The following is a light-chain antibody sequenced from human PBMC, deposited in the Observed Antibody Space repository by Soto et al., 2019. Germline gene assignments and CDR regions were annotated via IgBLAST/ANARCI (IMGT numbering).Light chain of an antibody. CDR1: SSNIGSYP. V-gene: IGLV1-47*02. CDR3: VAWDASLSGHV. CDR2: SDD. J-gene: IGLJ1*01. Sequence: LTQSPSASGTPGQRVTISCYGSSSNIGSYPVYWYQQLPGTAPKLLINSDDQRPSGVPDRFSASKSGTSASLAISGLRSEDEADYYCVAWDASLSGHVFGAGTKLTVL.